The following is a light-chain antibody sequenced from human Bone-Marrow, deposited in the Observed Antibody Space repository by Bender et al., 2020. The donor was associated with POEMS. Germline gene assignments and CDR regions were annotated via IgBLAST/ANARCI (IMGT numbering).Light chain of an antibody. Sequence: QSALTQPASVSGSPGQSITISCTGTSSDVGSYALVSWYQQHPGKAPKVMIYEGSKRPSGVSARFSGSKSGTTASLTISGLQAEDEADYYCSSFTTSSILLFGGGTRLTVV. J-gene: IGLJ3*02. CDR2: EGS. V-gene: IGLV2-14*02. CDR1: SSDVGSYAL. CDR3: SSFTTSSILL.